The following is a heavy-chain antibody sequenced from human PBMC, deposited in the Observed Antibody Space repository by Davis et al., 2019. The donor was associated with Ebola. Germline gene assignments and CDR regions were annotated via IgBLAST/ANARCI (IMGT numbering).Heavy chain of an antibody. Sequence: GESLKISCAASGFTFSSYAMSWVRQAPGKGLEWVSAISGSGGSTYYADSVKGRFTISRDNSKNTLYLQMNSLRAEDTAVYYCAKGDYGSGSYYTHGWFDPWGQGTLVTVSS. D-gene: IGHD3-10*01. CDR3: AKGDYGSGSYYTHGWFDP. J-gene: IGHJ5*02. CDR2: ISGSGGST. V-gene: IGHV3-23*01. CDR1: GFTFSSYA.